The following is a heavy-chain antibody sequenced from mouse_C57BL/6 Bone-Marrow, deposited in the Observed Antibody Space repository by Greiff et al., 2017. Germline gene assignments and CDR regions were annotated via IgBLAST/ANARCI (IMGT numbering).Heavy chain of an antibody. CDR1: GFTFSSYG. Sequence: EVKLVESGGDLVKPGGSLKLSCAASGFTFSSYGMSWVRQTPDKRLEWVATISSGGSYTYYPDSVKGRFTISRDNAKNTLYLQMSSLKSEDTAMYYCARQGIVTFDYWGQGTTLTVSS. CDR3: ARQGIVTFDY. CDR2: ISSGGSYT. J-gene: IGHJ2*01. V-gene: IGHV5-6*02. D-gene: IGHD2-5*01.